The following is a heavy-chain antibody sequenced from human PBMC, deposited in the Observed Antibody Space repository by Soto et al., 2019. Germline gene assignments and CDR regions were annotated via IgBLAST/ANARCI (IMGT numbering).Heavy chain of an antibody. Sequence: GGSLRLSCAASGFTFSDYYMSWIRQAPGKGLEWVSYISSSGSTIYYADSVKGRFTISRDNAKNSLYLQMNSLRAEDTAVYYCARDREEVPAAHDFDIWGQGTMVTVSS. CDR2: ISSSGSTI. D-gene: IGHD2-2*01. CDR1: GFTFSDYY. J-gene: IGHJ3*02. V-gene: IGHV3-11*01. CDR3: ARDREEVPAAHDFDI.